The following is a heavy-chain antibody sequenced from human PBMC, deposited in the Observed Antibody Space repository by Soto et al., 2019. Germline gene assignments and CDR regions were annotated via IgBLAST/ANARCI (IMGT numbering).Heavy chain of an antibody. D-gene: IGHD4-17*01. V-gene: IGHV4-31*03. CDR3: ARLTMTTLWAFDI. CDR2: IYYSGST. Sequence: QVQLQESGPGLVKPSQTLSLTCTVSGGSISSGGYYWSWIRQHPGKCLEWIGYIYYSGSTYYNPSLKSRVTRSVDTSKNQFSLKLSSVTAADTAVYYCARLTMTTLWAFDIWGQGTMVTVSS. CDR1: GGSISSGGYY. J-gene: IGHJ3*02.